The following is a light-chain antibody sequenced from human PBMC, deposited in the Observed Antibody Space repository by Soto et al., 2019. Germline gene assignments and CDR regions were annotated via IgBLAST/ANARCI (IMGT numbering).Light chain of an antibody. CDR3: SSYTAAGTLV. J-gene: IGLJ3*02. V-gene: IGLV2-14*01. CDR1: NRDVGSYNL. Sequence: QSVLTQPASVSGSPGQSITIACTGTNRDVGSYNLVSWYQQPPGEAPKLIISEVRNRPSGISYRFTGSKSGNTASLTISGLPAEDEADYYCSSYTAAGTLVLGGGNKVTVL. CDR2: EVR.